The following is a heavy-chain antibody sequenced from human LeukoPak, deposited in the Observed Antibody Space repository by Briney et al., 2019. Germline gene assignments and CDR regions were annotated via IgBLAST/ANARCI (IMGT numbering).Heavy chain of an antibody. D-gene: IGHD2-2*01. CDR2: IYYSGST. CDR3: ARERDIVVVPAASGWFDP. J-gene: IGHJ5*02. V-gene: IGHV4-31*03. CDR1: GRSISSGGYY. Sequence: SQTLSLTCTVSGRSISSGGYYWSWLRQHPGKGLEWIGYIYYSGSTYYDPSLKSRVTISVDTSKNQFSLKLSSVTAADTAVYYCARERDIVVVPAASGWFDPWGQGTLVTVSS.